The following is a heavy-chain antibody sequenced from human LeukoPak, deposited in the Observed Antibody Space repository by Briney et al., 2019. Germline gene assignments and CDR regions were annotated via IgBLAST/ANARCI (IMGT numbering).Heavy chain of an antibody. CDR1: GFTFSGSA. CDR3: TALGIAAAGMDY. V-gene: IGHV3-73*01. CDR2: IRSRANSYAT. Sequence: GGSLRLSCAASGFTFSGSAIHWVRQASGKGLEWLGRIRSRANSYATAYGASVEGRFTISRDDSKNTAYLQMNSLITEDTAVYFCTALGIAAAGMDYWGQGTLVTVSS. J-gene: IGHJ4*02. D-gene: IGHD6-13*01.